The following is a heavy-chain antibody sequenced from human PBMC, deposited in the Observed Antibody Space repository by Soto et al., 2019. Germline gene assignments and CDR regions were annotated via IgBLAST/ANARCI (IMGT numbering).Heavy chain of an antibody. CDR3: ARDLSPYSSGWSRGQNFDY. CDR1: GGTFSSYA. J-gene: IGHJ4*02. Sequence: ASVKVSCKASGGTFSSYAISWVRQAPGQGLEWMGGIIPIFGTANYAQKFQGRVTITADESTSTAYMELSSLRSEDTAVYYCARDLSPYSSGWSRGQNFDYWGQGTLVTVSS. V-gene: IGHV1-69*13. CDR2: IIPIFGTA. D-gene: IGHD6-19*01.